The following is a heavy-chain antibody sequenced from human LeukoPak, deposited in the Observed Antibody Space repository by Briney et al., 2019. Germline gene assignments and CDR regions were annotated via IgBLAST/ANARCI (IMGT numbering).Heavy chain of an antibody. V-gene: IGHV1-18*04. CDR2: ISTFNGYT. Sequence: ASVKVSCKASGYTFTGYYMHWVRQAPGQGLEWVGWISTFNGYTNSAPKLQGRVTMTTDTSTNTAYMELRNLRSDDTAVYYCARLRSIGASGHDASDSWGQGTMVTVSS. J-gene: IGHJ3*02. CDR1: GYTFTGYY. D-gene: IGHD6-13*01. CDR3: ARLRSIGASGHDASDS.